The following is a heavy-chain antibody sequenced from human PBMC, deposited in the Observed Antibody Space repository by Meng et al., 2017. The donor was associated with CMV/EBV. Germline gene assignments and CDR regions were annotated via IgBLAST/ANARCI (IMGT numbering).Heavy chain of an antibody. Sequence: RLSCAASGFSVSSYEVNWVRQAPGKGLEWVSFISSSGSTIHYTDSVKGRFTISRDNAKNSLYLQMNSLRAEDTAVYYCAREPAPYDSSGHDGFDVWGQGTMVTVSS. D-gene: IGHD3-22*01. V-gene: IGHV3-48*03. J-gene: IGHJ3*01. CDR1: GFSVSSYE. CDR2: ISSSGSTI. CDR3: AREPAPYDSSGHDGFDV.